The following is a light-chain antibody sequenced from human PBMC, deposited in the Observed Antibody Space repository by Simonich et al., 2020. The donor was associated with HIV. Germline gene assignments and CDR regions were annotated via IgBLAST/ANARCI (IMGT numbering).Light chain of an antibody. CDR3: QQYYSAPRT. CDR1: QSVLYSSNNKNY. Sequence: DIVMTQPPDSLAVSLGERATINYKSSQSVLYSSNNKNYLVWYQQKPGQPPKLLIYWASTRESGVPDRFSGSGSGTDFTLTISSLQAEDVAVYYCQQYYSAPRTFGQGTKVEIK. CDR2: WAS. V-gene: IGKV4-1*01. J-gene: IGKJ1*01.